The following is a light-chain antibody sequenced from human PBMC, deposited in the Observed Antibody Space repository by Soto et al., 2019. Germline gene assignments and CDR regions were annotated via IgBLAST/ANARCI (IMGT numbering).Light chain of an antibody. CDR2: GAS. V-gene: IGKV3-15*01. J-gene: IGKJ1*01. Sequence: EIVMTQSPATLSVSPGERATLSCRASQSVSSNVAWYQQIPGQTPRLLIYGASTRATGIPARFSGSGSGTEFTLTISGLEPEDSAAYYCQRHGATFGQGTKVDIK. CDR3: QRHGAT. CDR1: QSVSSN.